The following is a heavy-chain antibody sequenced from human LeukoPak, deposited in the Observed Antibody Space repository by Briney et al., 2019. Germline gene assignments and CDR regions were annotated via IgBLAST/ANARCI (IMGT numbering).Heavy chain of an antibody. V-gene: IGHV1-18*04. Sequence: ASVKVSCEASGYTFTSHYMHWVRQAPGQGLEWMGWVSTYNGNTKYAQNLQGRVTTTTDTSTSTAYMELRSLRSDDTAMYYCARQSTGSYYSPIDYWGQGTLVTVSS. CDR1: GYTFTSHY. J-gene: IGHJ4*02. CDR3: ARQSTGSYYSPIDY. CDR2: VSTYNGNT. D-gene: IGHD1-26*01.